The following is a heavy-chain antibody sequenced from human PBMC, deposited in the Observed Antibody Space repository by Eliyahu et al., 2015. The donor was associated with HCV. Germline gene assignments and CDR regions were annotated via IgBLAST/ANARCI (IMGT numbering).Heavy chain of an antibody. Sequence: QLQLQESGSGLVKPSQTLSLPCAVXGGSISSGGYSXSWIRQPPGKGLEWIGYIYQSGSTYYNPSLKSRVTMALDRSKNQFSLKLSSVTAADTAVYFCVRKTAVNKSDWFDPWAPGNPGHRLL. CDR2: IYQSGST. CDR1: GGSISSGGYS. CDR3: VRKTAVNKSDWFDP. D-gene: IGHD4-17*01. V-gene: IGHV4-30-2*01. J-gene: IGHJ5*02.